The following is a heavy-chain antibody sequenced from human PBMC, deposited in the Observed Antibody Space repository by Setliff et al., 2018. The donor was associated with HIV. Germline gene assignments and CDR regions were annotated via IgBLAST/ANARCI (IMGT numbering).Heavy chain of an antibody. V-gene: IGHV4-4*09. CDR1: GGSISSYY. D-gene: IGHD6-13*01. CDR2: IYTSGSV. CDR3: ARSRAAGFDY. Sequence: SETLSLTCTVSGGSISSYYWSWIRQPPGKGLEWIGYIYTSGSVNYNPSLNSRVTISVDTSKNQFSLKVNSVTAADTAVYYCARSRAAGFDYWGQGTLVTVSS. J-gene: IGHJ4*02.